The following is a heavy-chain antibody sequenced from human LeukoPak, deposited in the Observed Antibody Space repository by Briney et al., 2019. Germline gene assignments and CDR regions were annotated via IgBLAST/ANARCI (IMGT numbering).Heavy chain of an antibody. D-gene: IGHD4-17*01. Sequence: GGSLRLSCAASGFTFSSYGMHRVRQAPGKGLEWVAVISYDGSNKYYADSVKGRFTISRDNSKNTLYLQMNSLRAEDTAVYYCAKDQRHYYGDYDGYFDYWGQGTLVTVSS. CDR1: GFTFSSYG. J-gene: IGHJ4*02. CDR2: ISYDGSNK. CDR3: AKDQRHYYGDYDGYFDY. V-gene: IGHV3-30*18.